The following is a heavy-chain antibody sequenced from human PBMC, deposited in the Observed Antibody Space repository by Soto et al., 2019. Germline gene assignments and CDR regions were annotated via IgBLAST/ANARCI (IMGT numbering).Heavy chain of an antibody. CDR2: ISPLFSTT. J-gene: IGHJ4*02. Sequence: QVQLVQSGAEVKEPGSSVKVSCKASGDLFNNHAFNWVRQAPGQGLEWMGRISPLFSTTNYEQKFQGRVNIGADELTTIVYLEVNNLESDDTAMYYCAASSAIAAAGYFKFWGQGTLVTVSP. V-gene: IGHV1-69*01. CDR1: GDLFNNHA. CDR3: AASSAIAAAGYFKF. D-gene: IGHD6-13*01.